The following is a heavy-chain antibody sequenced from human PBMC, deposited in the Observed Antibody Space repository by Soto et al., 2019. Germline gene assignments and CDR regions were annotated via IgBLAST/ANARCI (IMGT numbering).Heavy chain of an antibody. CDR2: ISSSGSTI. Sequence: GGSLSLSCAASGFTFSSYEMNWVRQAPGKGLEWVSYISSSGSTIYYADSVKGRFSISRDNAKNSLYLQMNSLRAEDTAVYYCARDSYDSSGYYHNYDAFDIWGQGTMVTVSS. CDR3: ARDSYDSSGYYHNYDAFDI. V-gene: IGHV3-48*03. D-gene: IGHD3-22*01. J-gene: IGHJ3*02. CDR1: GFTFSSYE.